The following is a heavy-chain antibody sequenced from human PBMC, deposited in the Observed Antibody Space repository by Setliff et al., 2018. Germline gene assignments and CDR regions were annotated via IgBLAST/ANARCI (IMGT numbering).Heavy chain of an antibody. J-gene: IGHJ6*02. Sequence: ASVKVSCKASGYILNSYGVSWVRQAPGQGLEWMGWISSYNNDVTNYLQRFQGRVTMTTDTSTSAAYMELRSLRSDDTAVYYCARGVEDYYYGMDVWGQGTTVTVSS. CDR1: GYILNSYG. D-gene: IGHD3-3*01. CDR3: ARGVEDYYYGMDV. CDR2: ISSYNNDVT. V-gene: IGHV1-18*01.